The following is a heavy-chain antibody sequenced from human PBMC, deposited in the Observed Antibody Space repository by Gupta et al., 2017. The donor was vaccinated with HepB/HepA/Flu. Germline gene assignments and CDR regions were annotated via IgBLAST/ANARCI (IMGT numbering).Heavy chain of an antibody. CDR2: ISSSSTYI. CDR3: ARRNYYYYYIDF. Sequence: EVQLVESGGGLVKPGGSLRLSCAASGFTFRSNPMYWVRQAPGKGLEWVSSISSSSTYIYYADSVKGRFTISRDNAQNSLFLQMNGLRAEDTAVYYCARRNYYYYYIDFWGKGTAVTVS. V-gene: IGHV3-21*01. J-gene: IGHJ6*03. CDR1: GFTFRSNP.